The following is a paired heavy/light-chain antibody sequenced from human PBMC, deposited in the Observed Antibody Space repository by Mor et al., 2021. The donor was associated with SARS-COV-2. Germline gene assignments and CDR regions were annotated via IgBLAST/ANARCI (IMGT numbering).Light chain of an antibody. J-gene: IGKJ1*01. CDR1: QSVLYSSNNKNY. CDR3: QQYYSTPT. CDR2: WAS. V-gene: IGKV4-1*01. Sequence: DIVMTQSPDSLAVSLGERATINCKSSQSVLYSSNNKNYLAWYQQKPGQPPKLLIYWASTRESGVPDRFSGSGSGTDFTLTISSLQAEDVAVYYCQQYYSTPTFGQGTKVEIK.
Heavy chain of an antibody. D-gene: IGHD2-2*01. CDR1: GGSISSYY. Sequence: QVQLQESGPGLVKPSETLSLTCTVSGGSISSYYWSWIRQPPGKGLEWIGYIYYSGSTNYNPSLKSRVTISVDTSKNQFSLKLSSVTAADTAVYYCARVYCSSTSCYDYYYYGMDVWGQGTTVTVSS. CDR3: ARVYCSSTSCYDYYYYGMDV. CDR2: IYYSGST. J-gene: IGHJ6*02. V-gene: IGHV4-59*01.